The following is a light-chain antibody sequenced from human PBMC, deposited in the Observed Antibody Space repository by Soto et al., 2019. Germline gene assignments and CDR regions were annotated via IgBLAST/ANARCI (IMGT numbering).Light chain of an antibody. CDR3: QQYNSYAT. Sequence: DTQLTQSPSSLSTSVGDRVTLTCRTSQTISNWLAWYQQKPGKAPKLLISDASSLESGVPSRFSGSGSGTEFTLTITSLQPDDFATYYCQQYNSYATFGQGTKVDIK. CDR2: DAS. CDR1: QTISNW. V-gene: IGKV1-5*01. J-gene: IGKJ1*01.